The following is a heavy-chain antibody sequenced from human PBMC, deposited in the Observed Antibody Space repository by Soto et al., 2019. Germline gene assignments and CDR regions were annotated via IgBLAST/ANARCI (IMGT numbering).Heavy chain of an antibody. V-gene: IGHV4-4*02. Sequence: SETLSLTCAVSGGSISSSNWWSWVRQPPGKGLEWIGHIYYSGSTYYNPSLKSRVTVSVDTSKNQFSLKLSSVTAADTAVYYCAREYYYDSSGFDYWGQGTLVTVSS. CDR2: IYYSGST. CDR1: GGSISSSNW. J-gene: IGHJ4*02. D-gene: IGHD3-22*01. CDR3: AREYYYDSSGFDY.